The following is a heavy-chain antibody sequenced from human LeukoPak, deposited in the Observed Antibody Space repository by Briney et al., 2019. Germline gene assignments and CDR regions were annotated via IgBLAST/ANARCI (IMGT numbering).Heavy chain of an antibody. J-gene: IGHJ5*02. CDR2: IYYSGST. Sequence: SETLSLTCTVSGGSISSSSYYWGWIRQPPGKGLEWIGSIYYSGSTYYKPSLKSRVTISVDTSKNQFSLKLSSVTAADTAVYYCARGGYYGSGNDFRFDPWGQGTLVTVSS. CDR3: ARGGYYGSGNDFRFDP. D-gene: IGHD3-10*01. V-gene: IGHV4-39*07. CDR1: GGSISSSSYY.